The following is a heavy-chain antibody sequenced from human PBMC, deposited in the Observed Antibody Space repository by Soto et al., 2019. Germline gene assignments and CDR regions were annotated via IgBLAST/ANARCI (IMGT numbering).Heavy chain of an antibody. Sequence: KPSETLSLTCAVYGGSFSGYYWSWIRQPPGKGLEWIGEINHSGSTNYNPSLKSRVTISVDTSKNQFSLKLSSVTAADTAVYYCAARYLGKYYYYYYGMDVWGQGTTVTVSS. D-gene: IGHD1-20*01. J-gene: IGHJ6*02. V-gene: IGHV4-34*01. CDR2: INHSGST. CDR3: AARYLGKYYYYYYGMDV. CDR1: GGSFSGYY.